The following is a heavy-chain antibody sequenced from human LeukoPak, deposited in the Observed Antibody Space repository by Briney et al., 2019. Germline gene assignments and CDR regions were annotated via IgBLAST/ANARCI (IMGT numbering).Heavy chain of an antibody. CDR2: IKHDGSEK. Sequence: PGGSLRLSCAASGFTFSSYWMSWVRQAPGKGLEWVANIKHDGSEKYYVDSVKGRFTISRDNAKNSLYLQMNSLRAEDTAVYYCARGSPFEPAALPFDYWGQGTLVTVSS. V-gene: IGHV3-7*01. D-gene: IGHD2-2*01. CDR1: GFTFSSYW. CDR3: ARGSPFEPAALPFDY. J-gene: IGHJ4*02.